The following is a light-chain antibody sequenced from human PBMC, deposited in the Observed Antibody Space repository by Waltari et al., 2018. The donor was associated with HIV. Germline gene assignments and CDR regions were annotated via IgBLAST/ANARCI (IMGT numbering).Light chain of an antibody. Sequence: DIQMTQSPSSLSASVGARVTITCRASQSISNYLNWYQLKPGKAPKLLIYAASSLQSGVPSRFSGSGSGTDFTLIISGLQPEDSATYYCQQSYSMRTFGQGTRVEIK. CDR3: QQSYSMRT. J-gene: IGKJ1*01. CDR2: AAS. CDR1: QSISNY. V-gene: IGKV1-39*01.